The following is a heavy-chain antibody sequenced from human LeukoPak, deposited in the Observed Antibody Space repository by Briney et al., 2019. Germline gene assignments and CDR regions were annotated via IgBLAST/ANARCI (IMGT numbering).Heavy chain of an antibody. D-gene: IGHD3-22*01. CDR3: ASWGPYYYDSRGASGFDY. J-gene: IGHJ4*02. CDR1: GGSISSGDYY. Sequence: SQTLSLTCTVSGGSISSGDYYWSWIRQPPGKGLEWIGYIYYSGSTYYNPSLKSRVTRSVDTSKNQFSLKLSSVTAADTAVYYCASWGPYYYDSRGASGFDYWGQGTLVTVSS. CDR2: IYYSGST. V-gene: IGHV4-30-4*01.